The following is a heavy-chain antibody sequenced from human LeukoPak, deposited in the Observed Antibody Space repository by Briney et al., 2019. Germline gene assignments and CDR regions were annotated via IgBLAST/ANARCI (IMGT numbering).Heavy chain of an antibody. CDR2: ISYDGSNK. Sequence: GRSLRLSCAASGFTFSSYGMHWVRQAPGKGLEWVAVISYDGSNKYYADSVKGRFTISRDNSKNTLYLQVNSLRAEDTAVYYCARKGYSGYDYLDYWGQGTLVTVSS. D-gene: IGHD5-12*01. CDR1: GFTFSSYG. J-gene: IGHJ4*02. V-gene: IGHV3-30*03. CDR3: ARKGYSGYDYLDY.